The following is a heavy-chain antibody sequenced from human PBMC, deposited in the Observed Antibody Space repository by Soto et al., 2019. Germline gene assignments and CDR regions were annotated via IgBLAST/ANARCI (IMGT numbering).Heavy chain of an antibody. J-gene: IGHJ4*02. CDR3: ARRRGLRGRPSY. V-gene: IGHV5-10-1*01. D-gene: IGHD5-12*01. CDR2: IDPSDSYT. CDR1: GYSFTSYW. Sequence: PGESLKISCKGSGYSFTSYWISWVRQMPGKGLGWMGRIDPSDSYTNYSPSFQGHVTIPADKSISTAYLQWSSLKASDTAMYYCARRRGLRGRPSYWGQGTLVTVSS.